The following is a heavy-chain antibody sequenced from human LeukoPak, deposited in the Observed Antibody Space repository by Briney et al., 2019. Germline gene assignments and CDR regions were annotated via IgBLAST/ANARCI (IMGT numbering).Heavy chain of an antibody. Sequence: PSQTLSLTCTVSGGSISSGSYYWSWIRQPAGNGLEWIGRIYTSGSTNCNPSLKSRVTISVDTSKNQFYLKLSSVTAADTAVYYCARDRLYSGSTDAFDIWGQGTMVTVSS. CDR2: IYTSGST. J-gene: IGHJ3*02. D-gene: IGHD1-26*01. CDR1: GGSISSGSYY. V-gene: IGHV4-61*02. CDR3: ARDRLYSGSTDAFDI.